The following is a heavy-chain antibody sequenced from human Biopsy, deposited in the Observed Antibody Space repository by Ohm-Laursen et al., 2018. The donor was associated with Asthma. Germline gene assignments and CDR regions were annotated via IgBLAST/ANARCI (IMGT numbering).Heavy chain of an antibody. V-gene: IGHV3-30*03. J-gene: IGHJ6*02. CDR3: ARVPVAAAGPYYYGMDV. CDR1: GFTLSSYV. Sequence: SLRLSYTASGFTLSSYVMHWVRQAPGKGLDWVALISFDPLNKQYADWVRGRFTVSRDSSKNTLYLQMNSLRADDTAVYYCARVPVAAAGPYYYGMDVWGQGTTVTVSS. CDR2: ISFDPLNK. D-gene: IGHD6-13*01.